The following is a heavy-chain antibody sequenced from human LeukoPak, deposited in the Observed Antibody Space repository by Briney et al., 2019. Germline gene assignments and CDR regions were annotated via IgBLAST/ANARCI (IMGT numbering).Heavy chain of an antibody. V-gene: IGHV4-34*01. CDR1: GGSFSGYY. CDR2: IYHSETT. D-gene: IGHD3-16*01. CDR3: ARVGGSYPPRYFDY. J-gene: IGHJ4*02. Sequence: PSETLSLTCAVYGGSFSGYYWSWIRQPPGKGLEWIGYIYHSETTYYNPSLKSRVTISVDTSKNQFSLKLSSVTAADTAVYYCARVGGSYPPRYFDYWGQGTLVTASS.